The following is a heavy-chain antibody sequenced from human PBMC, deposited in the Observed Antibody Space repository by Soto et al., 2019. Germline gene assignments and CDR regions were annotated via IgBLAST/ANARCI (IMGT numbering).Heavy chain of an antibody. CDR1: GGSISSYY. D-gene: IGHD2-15*01. V-gene: IGHV4-59*01. Sequence: SETLSLTCTVSGGSISSYYWSWIRQPPGKGLEWIGYIYYSGSTNYNPSLKSRVTISVDTSKNQFSLKLSPVTAADTAVYYCARWPTSLPGWFDPWGQGTLVTVSS. J-gene: IGHJ5*02. CDR3: ARWPTSLPGWFDP. CDR2: IYYSGST.